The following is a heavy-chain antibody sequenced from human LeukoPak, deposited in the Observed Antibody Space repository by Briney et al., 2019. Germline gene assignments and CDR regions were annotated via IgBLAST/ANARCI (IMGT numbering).Heavy chain of an antibody. CDR1: GGSFSGYY. D-gene: IGHD1-26*01. J-gene: IGHJ4*02. CDR3: ARGSLGYYFAY. V-gene: IGHV4-34*01. Sequence: TPSETLSLTCAVYGGSFSGYYWSWIRQPPGKGLEWIGEINHSGSTNYNPSLKSRVTISVDTSKNQFSLKLSSVTAADTAVYYCARGSLGYYFAYGGQGPRVPVSS. CDR2: INHSGST.